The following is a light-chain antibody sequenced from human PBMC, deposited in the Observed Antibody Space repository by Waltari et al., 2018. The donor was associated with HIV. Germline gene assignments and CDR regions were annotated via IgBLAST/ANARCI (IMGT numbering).Light chain of an antibody. J-gene: IGLJ2*01. Sequence: QSVLAQPRSVSGTPGQTVNISCSGSTSNVRNNHVYWYQQVTGVAHNLLIYRNNQRPSGVPDRFAGSKSGTSASLAISGLRTEDEAEYYCAVWDDRLSGRLFGGGTKVTVL. V-gene: IGLV1-47*01. CDR3: AVWDDRLSGRL. CDR1: TSNVRNNH. CDR2: RNN.